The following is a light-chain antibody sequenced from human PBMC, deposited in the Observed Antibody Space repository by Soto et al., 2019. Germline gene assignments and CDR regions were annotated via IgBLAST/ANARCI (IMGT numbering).Light chain of an antibody. Sequence: EIVMTQSPATLSVSPGERATLSCRASQSVSSNLAWYQQKLGQAPRLLIYGASTRATGIPDRFSGSGSVTEFTLTISSLQSEDFAVYYCQQYKDWPPWTFGQGTKVEIK. CDR2: GAS. CDR3: QQYKDWPPWT. J-gene: IGKJ1*01. V-gene: IGKV3-15*01. CDR1: QSVSSN.